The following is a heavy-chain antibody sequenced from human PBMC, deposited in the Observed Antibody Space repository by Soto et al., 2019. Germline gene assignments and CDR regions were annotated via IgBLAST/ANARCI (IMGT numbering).Heavy chain of an antibody. V-gene: IGHV6-1*01. CDR2: TYYRSKWYN. D-gene: IGHD3-10*01. Sequence: SQTLSLTCAISGDGISSNRAAWNWNRQSPSRGLEWLGRTYYRSKWYNEYAPSLKSRMTINSDTAKNHFSLQLSSVTPEDTAVYYCATGMLIRGHHYYSAMDVWGQGTTVTVSS. CDR3: ATGMLIRGHHYYSAMDV. J-gene: IGHJ6*02. CDR1: GDGISSNRAA.